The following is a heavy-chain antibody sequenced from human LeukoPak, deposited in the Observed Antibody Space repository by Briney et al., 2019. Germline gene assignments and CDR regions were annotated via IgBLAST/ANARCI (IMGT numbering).Heavy chain of an antibody. CDR1: GGTFSSYA. CDR3: AKGAGYSYNHFDY. Sequence: GASVKLSCKASGGTFSSYAISWVRQAPGQGLEWMGRIIPILGIANYAQKFQGRVTITADKSTSTAYMELSSLRSEDTAVYYCAKGAGYSYNHFDYWGQGTLVTVSS. J-gene: IGHJ4*02. V-gene: IGHV1-69*04. D-gene: IGHD5-18*01. CDR2: IIPILGIA.